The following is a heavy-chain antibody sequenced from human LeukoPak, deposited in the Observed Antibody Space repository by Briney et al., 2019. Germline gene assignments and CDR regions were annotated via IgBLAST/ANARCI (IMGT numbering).Heavy chain of an antibody. CDR2: INHSGST. J-gene: IGHJ4*02. CDR3: ARGKRSSGYYYAPYYFDY. CDR1: GGSFSGYY. V-gene: IGHV4-34*01. Sequence: PSETLSLTCAVYGGSFSGYYWSWIRQPPGKGRGWMGGINHSGSTNYNPSLKSLVTISVDTAKNQFSLKLSSVTAADTAVYYCARGKRSSGYYYAPYYFDYWGQGTLVTVSS. D-gene: IGHD3-22*01.